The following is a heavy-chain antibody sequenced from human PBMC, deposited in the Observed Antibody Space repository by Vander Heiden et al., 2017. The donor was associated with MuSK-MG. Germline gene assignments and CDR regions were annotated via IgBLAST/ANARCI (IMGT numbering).Heavy chain of an antibody. V-gene: IGHV3-7*01. CDR1: GFTFSHYW. Sequence: EVQLVESGGGLVQPGGSLRLSCAASGFTFSHYWMGWVSQAPGKGLEWVANIKQDGSEKHYVESVKGQGTISRDNTKNSLYLQMKSRTAEETAVYLWARNIAPVLGRKPPYDGFDIWGQGTMVTVSS. D-gene: IGHD1-26*01. CDR2: IKQDGSEK. J-gene: IGHJ3*02. CDR3: ARNIAPVLGRKPPYDGFDI.